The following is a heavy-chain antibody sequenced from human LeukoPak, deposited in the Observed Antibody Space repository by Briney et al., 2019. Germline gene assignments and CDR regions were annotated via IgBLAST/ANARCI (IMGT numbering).Heavy chain of an antibody. D-gene: IGHD5-12*01. CDR3: ARDRGYDGLGV. CDR2: ISYSGST. J-gene: IGHJ6*02. V-gene: IGHV4-59*06. Sequence: PSETLSLTCTVSGGSISSYYWSWIRQPPGKGLEWIGYISYSGSTYYNPSLKSRVTISVDTSKNQFSLRLSSVTAADTAVYYCARDRGYDGLGVWGQGTTVTVSS. CDR1: GGSISSYY.